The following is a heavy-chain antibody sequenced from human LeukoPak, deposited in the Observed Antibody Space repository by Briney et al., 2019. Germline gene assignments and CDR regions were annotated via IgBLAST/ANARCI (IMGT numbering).Heavy chain of an antibody. CDR1: GFTFSSYW. Sequence: GGSLRLSCAASGFTFSSYWMHWVRQAPGKGLVWVSRIKSDGSSTSYADSVKGRFTISRDNAKNTLYLQMNSLRAEDTAVYHCVRVGGRSSIGGDCWGQGTLVTVSS. CDR3: VRVGGRSSIGGDC. CDR2: IKSDGSST. D-gene: IGHD3-10*01. V-gene: IGHV3-74*01. J-gene: IGHJ4*02.